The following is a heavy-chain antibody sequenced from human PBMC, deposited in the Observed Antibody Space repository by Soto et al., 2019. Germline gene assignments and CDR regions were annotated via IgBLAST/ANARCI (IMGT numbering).Heavy chain of an antibody. J-gene: IGHJ5*02. CDR1: GFTFTSYA. D-gene: IGHD2-15*01. CDR2: ISGSGDST. CDR3: AKEGLVAATLNWFDP. V-gene: IGHV3-23*01. Sequence: EVRLLESGGGLVQPGGSLRLSCAASGFTFTSYAMTWVRQAPGKGLKWVSAISGSGDSTYYADSVKGRFTVSRDNSKNMLYLQKNSLRAEDTAVYYCAKEGLVAATLNWFDPWGQGTLVIVSS.